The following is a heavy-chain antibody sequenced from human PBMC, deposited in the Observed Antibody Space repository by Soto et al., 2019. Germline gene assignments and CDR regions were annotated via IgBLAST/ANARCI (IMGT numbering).Heavy chain of an antibody. CDR1: GFSLYTSGVG. V-gene: IGHV2-5*02. D-gene: IGHD2-8*02. CDR2: IYGDDSK. Sequence: SGPTLVNPTQTLTLTCTFSGFSLYTSGVGVGWIRQSPGKALECLALIYGDDSKHYSTSLRSRLTITRDTSKNQVVLRLTNTDPMDTGTYYCARSTLVDFDPWGQGILVTVSS. CDR3: ARSTLVDFDP. J-gene: IGHJ5*02.